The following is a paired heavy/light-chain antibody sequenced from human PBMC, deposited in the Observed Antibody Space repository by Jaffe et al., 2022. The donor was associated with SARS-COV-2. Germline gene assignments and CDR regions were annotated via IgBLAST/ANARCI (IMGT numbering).Heavy chain of an antibody. CDR2: IKQEGSEK. CDR1: GFTFSTFW. CDR3: AREITYSNTWWGDAESYGYFDL. D-gene: IGHD6-13*01. V-gene: IGHV3-7*01. Sequence: EVQLMESGGGLVQPGGSLRLSCAASGFTFSTFWMSWVRQAPGKGLEWVANIKQEGSEKYYVDSVKGRFTISRDNAKNSLYLQMNSLRVEDTAVYYCAREITYSNTWWGDAESYGYFDLWGRGTLVTVSS. J-gene: IGHJ2*01.
Light chain of an antibody. CDR1: QDISNY. Sequence: DIQMTQSPSSLSASVGDRVTITCRASQDISNYLAWFQQKPGKAPKSLIYAASSLQNGVPSRFSGSGSGTDFTLTISRLQPEDFATYYCQQYNSYPRTFGQGTKVDIK. J-gene: IGKJ1*01. V-gene: IGKV1-16*01. CDR3: QQYNSYPRT. CDR2: AAS.